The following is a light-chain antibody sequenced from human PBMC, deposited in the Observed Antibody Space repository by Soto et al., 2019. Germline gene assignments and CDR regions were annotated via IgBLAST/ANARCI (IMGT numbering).Light chain of an antibody. J-gene: IGKJ4*01. V-gene: IGKV3-11*01. Sequence: EIVLTQSPATLSLSPGERATLSCRASQSVGTYFAGYQQKPGQAPRLLIYDSSNRATGIPARFSGSGSGTDFTLTISSLEPEDFAVYYCQQRSDWPSTFGGGTNVEIK. CDR3: QQRSDWPST. CDR1: QSVGTY. CDR2: DSS.